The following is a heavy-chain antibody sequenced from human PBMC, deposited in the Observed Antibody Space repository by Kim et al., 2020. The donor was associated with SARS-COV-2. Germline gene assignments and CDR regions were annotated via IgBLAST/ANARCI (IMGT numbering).Heavy chain of an antibody. CDR2: IYYSGST. V-gene: IGHV4-31*03. D-gene: IGHD5-18*01. Sequence: SETLSLTCTVSGGSISSGGYYWSWIRQHPGKGLEWIGYIYYSGSTYYNPSLKSRVTISVDTSKNQFSLKLSSVTAADTAVYYCARDSDSAAMVPDYWGQGTLVTDSP. CDR3: ARDSDSAAMVPDY. CDR1: GGSISSGGYY. J-gene: IGHJ4*02.